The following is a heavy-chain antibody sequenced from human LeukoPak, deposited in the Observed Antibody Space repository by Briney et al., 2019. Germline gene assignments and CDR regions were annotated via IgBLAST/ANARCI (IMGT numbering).Heavy chain of an antibody. CDR1: GGSISSYY. V-gene: IGHV4-59*01. CDR3: ARGAYYYDSSGSYVYWYFDL. J-gene: IGHJ2*01. D-gene: IGHD3-22*01. Sequence: NPPETLSLTCTVSGGSISSYYWSWIRQPPGKGLEWIGYIYYSGSTNYNPSLRSRVTISVDTSKNQFSLKLSSVTAADTAVYYCARGAYYYDSSGSYVYWYFDLWGGGSLVTVSS. CDR2: IYYSGST.